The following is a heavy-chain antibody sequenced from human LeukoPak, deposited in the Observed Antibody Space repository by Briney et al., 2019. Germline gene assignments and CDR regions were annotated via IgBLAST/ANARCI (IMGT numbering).Heavy chain of an antibody. J-gene: IGHJ3*02. Sequence: KSGGSLRLSCAASGFTFSSYSMNWVRQAPGKGLEWVSSISSSSSYIYYADSVKGRFTISRDNAKNSLYLQMNSLRAEDTAVYYCARGGSGTAHGDAFDIWGQGTMVTVSS. CDR2: ISSSSSYI. CDR1: GFTFSSYS. V-gene: IGHV3-21*01. D-gene: IGHD1/OR15-1a*01. CDR3: ARGGSGTAHGDAFDI.